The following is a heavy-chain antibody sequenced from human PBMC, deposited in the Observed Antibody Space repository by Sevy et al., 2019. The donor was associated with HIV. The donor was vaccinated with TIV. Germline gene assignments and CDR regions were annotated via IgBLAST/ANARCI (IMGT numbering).Heavy chain of an antibody. J-gene: IGHJ4*02. CDR1: GFTFSYYT. V-gene: IGHV3-21*03. D-gene: IGHD3-22*01. CDR3: ARSTDYYDNSGYDS. Sequence: GGSLRLSCAASGFTFSYYTMNWVRQAPGKGLEWVWSISSGSSYIFYADSMKGRFTVSRDNTKNSLFLQLNSLRDEDTAFYYCARSTDYYDNSGYDSWGRGTLVTVSS. CDR2: ISSGSSYI.